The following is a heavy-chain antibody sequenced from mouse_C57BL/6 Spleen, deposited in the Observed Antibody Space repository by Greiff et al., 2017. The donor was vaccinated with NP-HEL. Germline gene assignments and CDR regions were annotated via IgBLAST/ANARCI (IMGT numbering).Heavy chain of an antibody. V-gene: IGHV1-53*01. CDR3: ARERRYYGSSHYFDY. CDR1: GYTFTSYW. J-gene: IGHJ2*01. Sequence: QVQLQQSGTELVKPGASVKLSCKASGYTFTSYWMHWVKQRPGQGLEWIGNINPSNGGTNYNEKFKSKATLTVDKSSSTAYMQLSSLTSEDSAVYYCARERRYYGSSHYFDYWGQGTTLTVSS. D-gene: IGHD1-1*01. CDR2: INPSNGGT.